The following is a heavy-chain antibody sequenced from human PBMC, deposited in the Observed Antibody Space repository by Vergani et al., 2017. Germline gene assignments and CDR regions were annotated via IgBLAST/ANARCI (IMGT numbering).Heavy chain of an antibody. CDR3: ARSSYCSSTSCYTNGDY. CDR2: IIPIFGTA. Sequence: QVQLVQSGAEVKKPGSSVKVSCKASGDTFSSYAISWVRQAPGQGLEWMGRIIPIFGTANYAQKFQGRVMITADKSTSTAYMELSSLRSEDTAVYYCARSSYCSSTSCYTNGDYWGQGTLVTVSS. V-gene: IGHV1-69*14. CDR1: GDTFSSYA. D-gene: IGHD2-2*02. J-gene: IGHJ4*02.